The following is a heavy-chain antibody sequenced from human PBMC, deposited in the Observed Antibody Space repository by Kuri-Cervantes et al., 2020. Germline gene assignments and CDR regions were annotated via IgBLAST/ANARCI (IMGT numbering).Heavy chain of an antibody. CDR1: GFTFSSYS. CDR3: AKRVFPNNYFDY. CDR2: ISGSGGST. V-gene: IGHV3-23*01. D-gene: IGHD2/OR15-2a*01. J-gene: IGHJ4*02. Sequence: LSLTCAASGFTFSSYSMNWVRQAPGKGLEWVSAISGSGGSTYYADSVKGRFTISRDNSKNTLYLQMNSLRAEDTAVYYCAKRVFPNNYFDYWGQGTLVTVSS.